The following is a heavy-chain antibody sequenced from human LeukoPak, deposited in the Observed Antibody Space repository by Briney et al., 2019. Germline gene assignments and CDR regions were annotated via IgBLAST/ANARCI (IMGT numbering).Heavy chain of an antibody. Sequence: SETLSLTCTVCGGFISSSSYYWGWARQPPGKGLEWIESIYYSGITYYNPALKSRITISVDTSKNQFSLKRISVTAADTAVYYCARPAVAGTFDYWGQGTLVTVSS. CDR3: ARPAVAGTFDY. V-gene: IGHV4-39*01. CDR2: IYYSGIT. D-gene: IGHD6-19*01. CDR1: GGFISSSSYY. J-gene: IGHJ4*02.